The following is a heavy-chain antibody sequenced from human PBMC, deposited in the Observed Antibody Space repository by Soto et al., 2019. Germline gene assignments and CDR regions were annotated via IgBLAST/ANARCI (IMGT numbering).Heavy chain of an antibody. V-gene: IGHV4-59*01. CDR2: IYYSGST. J-gene: IGHJ6*03. Sequence: SETLSLTCTVSGGSISSYYWSWIRQPPGKGLEWIGYIYYSGSTNYNPSLKSRVTLSVDTSKNQFSLKLSSVTAADTAVYYCGRGYSGYDKLYYYYYYMDVWGKGTTVTVSS. CDR1: GGSISSYY. D-gene: IGHD5-12*01. CDR3: GRGYSGYDKLYYYYYYMDV.